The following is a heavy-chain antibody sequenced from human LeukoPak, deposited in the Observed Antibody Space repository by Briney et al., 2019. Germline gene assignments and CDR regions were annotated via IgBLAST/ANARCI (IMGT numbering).Heavy chain of an antibody. CDR3: ARDLAWGAFDY. J-gene: IGHJ4*02. CDR2: ISGSGVST. CDR1: GFTFSSYA. Sequence: PGGSLRLSCAASGFTFSSYAMSWVRQAPGKGLEWVSGISGSGVSTYYADSVKGRFTISRDDSKNTLSLQMNSLRVEDTAVYYCARDLAWGAFDYWGQGTLVTVSS. V-gene: IGHV3-23*01. D-gene: IGHD7-27*01.